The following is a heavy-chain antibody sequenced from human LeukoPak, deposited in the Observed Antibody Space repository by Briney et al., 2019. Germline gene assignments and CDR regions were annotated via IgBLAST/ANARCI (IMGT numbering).Heavy chain of an antibody. CDR1: GFIFSDYY. CDR2: ISNKGSSSTT. CDR3: AKDILAAGLFFDY. V-gene: IGHV3-11*01. Sequence: GGSLRLPCAASGFIFSDYYMGWVRRAPGKGLEWVSYISNKGSSSTTYYADSVKGRFTISRDDAQNSLYLQMNSLRADDTAVYYCAKDILAAGLFFDYWGQGILVTVSS. J-gene: IGHJ4*02. D-gene: IGHD6-13*01.